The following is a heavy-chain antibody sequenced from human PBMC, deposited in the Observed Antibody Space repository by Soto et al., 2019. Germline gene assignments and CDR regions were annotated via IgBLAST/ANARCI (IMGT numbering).Heavy chain of an antibody. CDR3: ARVAVAARPRWFNWFDP. Sequence: QEQLVQSGAEVKKPGASVKVSCKTSGYTFTDYDINWVRQATGQGLEWIGWMNPNSGGTGYAQKFQGRSTMTKSASLSTGFLGLSRLRFEETAVYYCARVAVAARPRWFNWFDPWGQGTLVTVSS. J-gene: IGHJ5*01. CDR2: MNPNSGGT. CDR1: GYTFTDYD. V-gene: IGHV1-8*01. D-gene: IGHD2-15*01.